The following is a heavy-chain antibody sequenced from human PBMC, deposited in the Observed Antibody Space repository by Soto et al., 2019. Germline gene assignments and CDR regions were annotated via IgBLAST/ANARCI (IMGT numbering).Heavy chain of an antibody. J-gene: IGHJ4*02. D-gene: IGHD1-7*01. CDR3: ARGRVPRNCYFDY. CDR2: INHSGST. V-gene: IGHV4-34*01. CDR1: GGSFSGYY. Sequence: QVQLQQWGAGLLKPSETLSLTCAVYGGSFSGYYWSWIRQPPGKGLEWIGEINHSGSTNYNPSLKRRVTISVDTSKNQFSLKLSSVTAADTAVYYSARGRVPRNCYFDYWGQRTLVTVSS.